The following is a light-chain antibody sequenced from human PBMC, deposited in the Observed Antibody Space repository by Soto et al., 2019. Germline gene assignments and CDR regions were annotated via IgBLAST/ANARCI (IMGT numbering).Light chain of an antibody. CDR1: QSLSSSY. J-gene: IGKJ5*01. CDR3: QQYGSSLSIT. V-gene: IGKV3-20*01. Sequence: EIVLTQSPGTLSLSPGERATLSCRASQSLSSSYLGWYQQKPGQAPRLLIYGASSRATGIPDRFSGSGSGTDFTLTISRLEPEDFAVYYCQQYGSSLSITFGQGTRLEIK. CDR2: GAS.